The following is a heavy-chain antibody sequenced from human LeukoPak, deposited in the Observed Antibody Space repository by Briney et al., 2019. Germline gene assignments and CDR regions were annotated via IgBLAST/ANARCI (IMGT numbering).Heavy chain of an antibody. CDR2: IYHSGST. V-gene: IGHV4-38-2*02. CDR1: GYSISSGYY. J-gene: IGHJ6*02. CDR3: AGEKAYGMDV. Sequence: SETLSLTCTVSGYSISSGYYWGWIRQPPGKGLEWIGSIYHSGSTYYNPSLKSRVTISVDTSKNQFSLKLSSVTAADTAVYYCAGEKAYGMDVWGQGTTVTVSS. D-gene: IGHD3-10*01.